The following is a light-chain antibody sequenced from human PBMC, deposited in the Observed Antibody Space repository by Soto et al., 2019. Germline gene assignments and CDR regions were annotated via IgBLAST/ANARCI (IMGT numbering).Light chain of an antibody. CDR2: DAS. V-gene: IGKV1-5*01. Sequence: DIQMTQSPSILSASVGDRVTITCRASQSISSWLAWYQQKPGKAPKLLIYDASNLESGVPSRFSGSESGTEFTLTISSLQPDDFATYYCQQYHSYPITFGQGTRLEIK. CDR3: QQYHSYPIT. CDR1: QSISSW. J-gene: IGKJ5*01.